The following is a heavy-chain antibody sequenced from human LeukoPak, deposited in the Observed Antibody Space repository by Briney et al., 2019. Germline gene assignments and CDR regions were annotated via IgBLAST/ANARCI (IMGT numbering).Heavy chain of an antibody. J-gene: IGHJ4*02. V-gene: IGHV3-49*04. CDR3: TTVGATTGPDY. CDR1: GFNFGVYA. D-gene: IGHD1-26*01. Sequence: GGSLRLSCTAPGFNFGVYAMTWVRQAPGKGLEWVGFIRSKANGGTTEYAASVKGRITISRDDSKSIAFLQMNSLKTEDTAVYYCTTVGATTGPDYWGQGTLVTVSS. CDR2: IRSKANGGTT.